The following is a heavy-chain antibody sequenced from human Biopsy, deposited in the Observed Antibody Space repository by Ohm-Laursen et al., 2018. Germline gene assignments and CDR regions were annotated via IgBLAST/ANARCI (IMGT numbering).Heavy chain of an antibody. V-gene: IGHV4-59*08. D-gene: IGHD6-13*01. J-gene: IGHJ3*02. CDR3: ARHIGSSWELAFDI. CDR1: YRPISGHF. CDR2: VYYNGNN. Sequence: LSLTSAVTYRPISGHFWSRIPPAPGKGMEWIGSVYYNGNNNYSPALKSRATISLDTSKERFSLKLTSVDAADTAVYYCARHIGSSWELAFDIWGRGTMVTVSS.